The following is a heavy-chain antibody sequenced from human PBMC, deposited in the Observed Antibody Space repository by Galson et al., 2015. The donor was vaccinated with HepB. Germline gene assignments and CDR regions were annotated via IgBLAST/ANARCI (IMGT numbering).Heavy chain of an antibody. Sequence: QTLSLTWPVSGGYISSYYWGWVWQHPGKGLEWIGYIYYSGSTNYNPSLKSRVTISVETSKNQFSLKLNSVTAADTAVYYCARHPRIAAAGTGYYYYGMDVWVQWTTVTVSS. D-gene: IGHD6-13*01. CDR2: IYYSGST. J-gene: IGHJ6*02. CDR3: ARHPRIAAAGTGYYYYGMDV. V-gene: IGHV4-59*08. CDR1: GGYISSYY.